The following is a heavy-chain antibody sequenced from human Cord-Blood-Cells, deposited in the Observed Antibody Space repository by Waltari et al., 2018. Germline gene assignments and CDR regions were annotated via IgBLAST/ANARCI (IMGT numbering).Heavy chain of an antibody. D-gene: IGHD2-15*01. V-gene: IGHV3-23*01. CDR1: GFTFSSYA. CDR2: ISGSGGST. J-gene: IGHJ3*02. CDR3: AKDRGLWWELDAFDI. Sequence: LRLSCAASGFTFSSYAMSWVRQAPGKGLEWVSAISGSGGSTYYADSVKGRFTISRDNSKNTLYLQMNSLRAEDTAIYYCAKDRGLWWELDAFDIWGQGTMVTVSS.